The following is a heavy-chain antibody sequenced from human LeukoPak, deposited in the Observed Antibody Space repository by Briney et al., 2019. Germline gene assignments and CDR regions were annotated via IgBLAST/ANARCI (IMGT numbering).Heavy chain of an antibody. CDR1: GFTFSDYY. CDR2: ISDSGSNI. CDR3: ARAKFDSSGYYYRGFDI. D-gene: IGHD3-22*01. J-gene: IGHJ3*02. V-gene: IGHV3-11*04. Sequence: GGSLRLSCAASGFTFSDYYMGWIRQAPGRGLEWVSYISDSGSNIYYTDSVKGRFTMSRDNAKKSLYLQMNSLRAEDTAVYYCARAKFDSSGYYYRGFDIWGQGTMVTVSS.